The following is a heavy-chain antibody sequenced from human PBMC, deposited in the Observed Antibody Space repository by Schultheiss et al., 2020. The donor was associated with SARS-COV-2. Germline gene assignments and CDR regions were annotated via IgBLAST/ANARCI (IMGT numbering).Heavy chain of an antibody. CDR1: GLSVSNNY. CDR3: AREKSYYDSSGFYLIDVFDV. Sequence: GGSLRLSCAASGLSVSNNYMTWVRQAPGKGLEWVSTISRSGATTYFADSVKGRFTISRDNSNNTVYLQLNSLRAEDTAVYYCAREKSYYDSSGFYLIDVFDVWGQGTMVTVSS. D-gene: IGHD3-22*01. V-gene: IGHV3-66*01. CDR2: SRSGATT. J-gene: IGHJ3*01.